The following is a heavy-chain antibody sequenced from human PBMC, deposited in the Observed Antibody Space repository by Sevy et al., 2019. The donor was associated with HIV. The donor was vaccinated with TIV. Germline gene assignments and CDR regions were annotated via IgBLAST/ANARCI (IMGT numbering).Heavy chain of an antibody. V-gene: IGHV1-2*06. Sequence: ASVKASCKASGYTFTGYYMHWVRQAPGQGLEWMGRINPNSGGTNYPQKFQGRVTMTRDTSISTAYLELSRLTSDDTAVYYCAREGGAGIFGVVEGYYGMDVWGQGTTVTVSS. CDR3: AREGGAGIFGVVEGYYGMDV. CDR2: INPNSGGT. J-gene: IGHJ6*02. CDR1: GYTFTGYY. D-gene: IGHD3-3*01.